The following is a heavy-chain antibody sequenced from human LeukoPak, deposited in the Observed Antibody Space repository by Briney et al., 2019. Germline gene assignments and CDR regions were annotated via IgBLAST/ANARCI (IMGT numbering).Heavy chain of an antibody. CDR1: GYTFTSNY. CDR3: ARDVPDDTSGYYFDY. J-gene: IGHJ4*02. Sequence: GASVKVSCKAFGYTFTSNYMHWMRQAPGQGLEWMGIINTRGGSTSYAQKFQGRVTMTRDTFTSTVYMELSSLRSEDTAVYYCARDVPDDTSGYYFDYWGQGTLVTVSS. CDR2: INTRGGST. V-gene: IGHV1-46*01. D-gene: IGHD3-22*01.